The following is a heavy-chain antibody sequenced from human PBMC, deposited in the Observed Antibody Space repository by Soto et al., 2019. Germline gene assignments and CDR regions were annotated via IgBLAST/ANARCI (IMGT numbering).Heavy chain of an antibody. Sequence: EMQLLESGGGLVQPGGSLRLSCVASGFTFSTYAMSWVHQAPGKGLEWVSAISGSGGGTYYADSVKGRFTISRDNSKNTLYLQMNSLRAEDTALYYCAKDHWGSYSGQGTLVTVSS. CDR1: GFTFSTYA. CDR3: AKDHWGSY. CDR2: ISGSGGGT. V-gene: IGHV3-23*01. D-gene: IGHD3-16*01. J-gene: IGHJ4*02.